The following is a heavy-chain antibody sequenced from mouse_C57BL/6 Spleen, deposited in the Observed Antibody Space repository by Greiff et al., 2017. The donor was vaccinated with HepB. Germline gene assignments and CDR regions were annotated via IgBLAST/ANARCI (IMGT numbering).Heavy chain of an antibody. Sequence: EVHLVESGGGLVQPGGSLKLSCAASGFTFSDYYMYWVRQTPEKRLEWVAYISNGGGSTYYPDTVKGRFTISRDNAKNTLYLQMSRLKPEDTAMYYCARQKLGWFAYWGQGTLVTVSA. J-gene: IGHJ3*01. CDR3: ARQKLGWFAY. V-gene: IGHV5-12*01. CDR2: ISNGGGST. CDR1: GFTFSDYY. D-gene: IGHD4-1*01.